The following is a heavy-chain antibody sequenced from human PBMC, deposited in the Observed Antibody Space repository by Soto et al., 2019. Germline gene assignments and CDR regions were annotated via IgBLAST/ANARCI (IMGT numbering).Heavy chain of an antibody. CDR1: GYTFTSYA. J-gene: IGHJ6*02. V-gene: IGHV1-3*01. CDR3: ARRIAARRGYGMDV. CDR2: INAGNGNT. D-gene: IGHD6-6*01. Sequence: ASVKASCKASGYTFTSYAMHWVRQAPGQRLEWMGWINAGNGNTKYSQKFQGRVTITRDTSASTAYMELSSLRSEDTAVYYCARRIAARRGYGMDVWGQGTTVTVSS.